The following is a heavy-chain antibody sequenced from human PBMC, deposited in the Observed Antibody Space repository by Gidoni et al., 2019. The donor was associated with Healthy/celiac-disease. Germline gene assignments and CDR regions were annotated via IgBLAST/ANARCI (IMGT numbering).Heavy chain of an antibody. J-gene: IGHJ6*02. Sequence: EVQLVESGGGLVQPGGSLRLSCAASGFTVSSNYMSWVRQAPGKGLEWVSVIDSGGSTYYADSVKGRFTISRDNSKNTLYLQMNSLRAEDTAVYYCARDEGYYYDSSGYYRPYYYYGMDVWGQGTTVTVSS. V-gene: IGHV3-66*01. CDR2: IDSGGST. CDR1: GFTVSSNY. D-gene: IGHD3-22*01. CDR3: ARDEGYYYDSSGYYRPYYYYGMDV.